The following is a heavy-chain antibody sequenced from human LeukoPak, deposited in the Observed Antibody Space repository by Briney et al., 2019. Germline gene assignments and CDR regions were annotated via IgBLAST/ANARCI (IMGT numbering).Heavy chain of an antibody. J-gene: IGHJ4*02. V-gene: IGHV3-23*01. CDR2: ISGSGGST. CDR3: AKDRVAKKTTVAGTLFEY. CDR1: GFTFSSYA. D-gene: IGHD6-19*01. Sequence: GGSLRLSCAASGFTFSSYAMSWVRQAPGKGLEWVSAISGSGGSTYYADSVKGRFTISRDNSKNTLYLQMNSLRAEDTAVYYCAKDRVAKKTTVAGTLFEYWGQGTLVAVSS.